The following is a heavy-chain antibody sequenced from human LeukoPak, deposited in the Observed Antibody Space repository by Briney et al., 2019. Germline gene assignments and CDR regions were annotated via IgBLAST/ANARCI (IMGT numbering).Heavy chain of an antibody. CDR3: ARDIRGNYFDS. CDR1: RLIFEDSL. J-gene: IGHJ4*02. V-gene: IGHV3-43*01. Sequence: GGSLRLSCVASRLIFEDSLMHCVRQAPGKGLEWISLISRDGSTPYYADSVKGRFTISRDNSKNSLFLQMNSLTPEDTAVYYCARDIRGNYFDSWGQGTLVTVSS. D-gene: IGHD3-16*01. CDR2: ISRDGSTP.